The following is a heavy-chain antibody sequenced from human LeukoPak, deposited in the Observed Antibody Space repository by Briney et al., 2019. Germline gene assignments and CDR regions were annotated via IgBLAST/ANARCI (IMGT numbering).Heavy chain of an antibody. CDR1: GFTFSDEY. V-gene: IGHV3-11*03. J-gene: IGHJ4*02. D-gene: IGHD6-19*01. CDR3: ARSRGAGPGAHFDY. CDR2: VCNSGSYT. Sequence: PGGSLRLSCAASGFTFSDEYMSWIRQAPGKGREWASYVCNSGSYTNYADSVKGRFTISRDNAKSSLYLQMNSVRAEDTAVYYCARSRGAGPGAHFDYWGQGTLVTVSS.